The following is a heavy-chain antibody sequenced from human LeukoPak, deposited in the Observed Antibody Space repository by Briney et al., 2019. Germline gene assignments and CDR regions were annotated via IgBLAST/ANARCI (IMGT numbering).Heavy chain of an antibody. J-gene: IGHJ5*02. V-gene: IGHV3-48*03. CDR1: GFTFSSYE. Sequence: GGSLRLSCAASGFTFSSYEMNWVRQAPGKGLEWVSYISSSGSTIYYADSVKGRFTISRDNAKNSLYLQMNSLRAEDTAVYYCARDVPHNWFDTWGQGTLVTVSS. CDR3: ARDVPHNWFDT. CDR2: ISSSGSTI.